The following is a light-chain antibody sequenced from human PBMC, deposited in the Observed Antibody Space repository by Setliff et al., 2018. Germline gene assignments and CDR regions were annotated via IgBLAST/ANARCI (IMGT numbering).Light chain of an antibody. J-gene: IGLJ1*01. V-gene: IGLV2-14*03. CDR1: SSDVGSYDL. Sequence: QSALTQPASVSGSPGQSITISCSGTSSDVGSYDLVSWYQQHPGKAPKLIIYGVSDRPSGVSSRFPGSKSGNTAYLTISGLQTEDEAEYYCNAYASDTTDVFGSGTKVTVL. CDR3: NAYASDTTDV. CDR2: GVS.